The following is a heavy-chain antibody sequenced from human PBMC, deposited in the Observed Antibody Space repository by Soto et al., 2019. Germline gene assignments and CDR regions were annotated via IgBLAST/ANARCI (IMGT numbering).Heavy chain of an antibody. CDR2: INPNSGTT. J-gene: IGHJ6*02. CDR3: ARVPRGVYYGMDV. Sequence: QVQLVQSGAEVKKPGASVKVSCKASGYTFTDYYMHWVRQAPGQRLEWMGWINPNSGTTNYAQKFQGWVTMTRDTSITTVYMEVSRLRSDDTAVSYCARVPRGVYYGMDVCGQGTTVTVSS. D-gene: IGHD3-10*01. CDR1: GYTFTDYY. V-gene: IGHV1-2*04.